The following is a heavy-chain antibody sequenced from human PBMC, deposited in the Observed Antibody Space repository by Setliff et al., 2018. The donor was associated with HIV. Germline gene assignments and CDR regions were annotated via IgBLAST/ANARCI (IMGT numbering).Heavy chain of an antibody. J-gene: IGHJ4*02. CDR3: ARRVGTALDF. Sequence: SETLSLTCTLHGVPLSDYYWNWIRQSPGKGLEWIAWISDSGTTNYNPSLKSRVTISVDTSKNQFSLWLDSVTAADTALYYCARRVGTALDFWGQGTLVTVSS. CDR2: ISDSGTT. V-gene: IGHV4-34*01. CDR1: GVPLSDYY. D-gene: IGHD1-26*01.